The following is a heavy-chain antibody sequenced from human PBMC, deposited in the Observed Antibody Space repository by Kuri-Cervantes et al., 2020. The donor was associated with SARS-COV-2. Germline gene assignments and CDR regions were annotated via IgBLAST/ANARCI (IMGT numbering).Heavy chain of an antibody. CDR1: GFTFSSYS. Sequence: GGSLRLSCAASGFTFSSYSMNWVRQAPGKGLEWVSSISSSSSYIYYADSVKGRFTISRDNAKNTLYLQMNSLRAEDTAVYYCARGGYSTRPPSYYYYMDVWGKGTTVTVSS. D-gene: IGHD5-18*01. CDR3: ARGGYSTRPPSYYYYMDV. CDR2: ISSSSSYI. V-gene: IGHV3-21*01. J-gene: IGHJ6*03.